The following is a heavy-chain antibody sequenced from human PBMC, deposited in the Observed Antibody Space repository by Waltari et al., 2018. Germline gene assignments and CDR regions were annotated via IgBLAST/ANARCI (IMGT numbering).Heavy chain of an antibody. CDR1: GFTCDDCA. Sequence: EVQMVESGGVVVPPGGALRLPCAAAGFTCDDCAMPWVRQAPGQGLGWVSLISWDGGSTYYADSVKGRFTISRDNSKNSLYLQMNSLRAEDTALYYCAKDTYGDYRYFDYWGQGTLVTVSS. CDR2: ISWDGGST. D-gene: IGHD4-17*01. CDR3: AKDTYGDYRYFDY. J-gene: IGHJ4*02. V-gene: IGHV3-43D*04.